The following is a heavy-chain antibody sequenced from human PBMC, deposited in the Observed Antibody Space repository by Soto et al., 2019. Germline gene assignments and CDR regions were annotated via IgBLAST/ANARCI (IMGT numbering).Heavy chain of an antibody. CDR1: GVSISDTSYY. CDR2: IYFSGTT. CDR3: ASASLYGMDV. D-gene: IGHD3-16*01. J-gene: IGHJ6*02. V-gene: IGHV4-39*07. Sequence: SETLSLTCNVSGVSISDTSYYWGWIRQPPGKGLEWIGTIYFSGTTFYSPSLKSRLTISIDTSKNQFSLKVGSVTAADTAVYYCASASLYGMDVWGQGTTVTVSS.